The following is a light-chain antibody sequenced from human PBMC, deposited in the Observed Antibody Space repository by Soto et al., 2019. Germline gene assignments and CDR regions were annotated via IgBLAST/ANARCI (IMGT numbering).Light chain of an antibody. CDR2: GAS. CDR1: QSISSNF. CDR3: QQLHGYPIT. J-gene: IGKJ5*01. Sequence: EIGLSQSPGTVSVSPGERATLSCRASQSISSNFLAWYQQKRGQAPRLLIHGASNRATGIPDRFSGSGSGTHFTLTISSLQPEDFATYYCQQLHGYPITFGQGTRLEIK. V-gene: IGKV3-20*01.